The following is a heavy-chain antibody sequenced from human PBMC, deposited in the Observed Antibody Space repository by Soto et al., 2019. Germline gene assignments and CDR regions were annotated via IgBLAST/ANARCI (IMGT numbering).Heavy chain of an antibody. CDR1: GLTFSSYA. D-gene: IGHD6-19*01. CDR2: ISSIGVST. V-gene: IGHV3-48*03. Sequence: SLRLSCAASGLTFSSYAMRWVRQAPGKGLEWVSYISSIGVSTDYVDAVKGRFTISRDNARNSLYLQTNSLRAEDTAVYYCAREGRVGGIDYWGQGTPVTVTS. CDR3: AREGRVGGIDY. J-gene: IGHJ4*02.